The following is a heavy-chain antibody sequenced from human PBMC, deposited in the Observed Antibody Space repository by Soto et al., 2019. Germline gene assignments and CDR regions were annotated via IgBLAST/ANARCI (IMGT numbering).Heavy chain of an antibody. J-gene: IGHJ4*02. CDR1: VDSIISCTYF. D-gene: IGHD3-9*01. V-gene: IGHV4-31*01. Sequence: PSETLSLTCTFYVDSIISCTYFWSWILQHPWKGLELIVYIYHTVNTYYNPSLNSLVAISVDTSKSHFSLTLSSLTAADTAVYYCAREVDIFTGRYFDFWGQGALVTVSS. CDR3: AREVDIFTGRYFDF. CDR2: IYHTVNT.